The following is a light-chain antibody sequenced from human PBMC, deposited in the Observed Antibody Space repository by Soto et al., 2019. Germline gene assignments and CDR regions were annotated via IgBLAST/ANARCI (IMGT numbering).Light chain of an antibody. CDR3: QVWDGSSDDVV. J-gene: IGLJ2*01. V-gene: IGLV3-21*04. CDR1: NMGGKS. Sequence: SYELTQPPSVSVAPGKTARITCGGNNMGGKSVHWYQQKPRQAPVLVIYYDSDRPSGIPERFSGSNSGNTATVTISRVEAGDEAEDYYQVWDGSSDDVVFGGGTKLTVL. CDR2: YDS.